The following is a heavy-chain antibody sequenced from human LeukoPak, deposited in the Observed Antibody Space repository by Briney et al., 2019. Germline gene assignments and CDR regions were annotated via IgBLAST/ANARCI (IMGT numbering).Heavy chain of an antibody. D-gene: IGHD3-16*01. CDR2: ITTDVSNT. CDR1: GFTFSSYW. CDR3: ARDGGAGTPFDH. Sequence: GGSLRLSCAASGFTFSSYWIHWVRQAPGKGLLWVSRITTDVSNTAYADSVKGRFTISRDNAKNTVYLQMNSLTDEDTAVYYCARDGGAGTPFDHLGQGALVTVSS. J-gene: IGHJ4*02. V-gene: IGHV3-74*01.